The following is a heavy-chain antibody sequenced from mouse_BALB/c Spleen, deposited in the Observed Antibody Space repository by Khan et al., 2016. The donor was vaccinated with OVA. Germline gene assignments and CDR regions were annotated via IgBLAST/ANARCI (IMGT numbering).Heavy chain of an antibody. D-gene: IGHD1-1*01. V-gene: IGHV1S132*01. CDR2: IYPGTGTT. Sequence: QVQLKQSGAELVRPGASVKLSCKTSGYIFTSYWIHWVKQRSGPGLAWIARIYPGTGTTYYNEKFKDKATLTEDKYSSTAYMQLSSLNSEYSAVEFCARSDYGSTYAMDYWGQGTSVTVSS. J-gene: IGHJ4*01. CDR3: ARSDYGSTYAMDY. CDR1: GYIFTSYW.